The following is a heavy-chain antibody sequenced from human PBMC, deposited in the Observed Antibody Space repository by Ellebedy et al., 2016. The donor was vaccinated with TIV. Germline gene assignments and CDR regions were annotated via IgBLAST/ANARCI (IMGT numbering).Heavy chain of an antibody. D-gene: IGHD3-22*01. CDR1: GYTFTSYY. V-gene: IGHV1-46*03. J-gene: IGHJ3*02. CDR2: INPSGGST. CDR3: ARHDSSGYDDFDI. Sequence: ASVKVSCKASGYTFTSYYMHWVRQAPGQGLEWMGIINPSGGSTSYAQKFQGRVTMTRDTSTSKVYMELSSLRSEDTAVYYCARHDSSGYDDFDIWGQGTMVTVSS.